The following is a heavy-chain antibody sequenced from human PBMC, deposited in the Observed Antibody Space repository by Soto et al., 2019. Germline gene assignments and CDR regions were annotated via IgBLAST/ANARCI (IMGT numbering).Heavy chain of an antibody. V-gene: IGHV3-9*01. Sequence: GGSLRLSCAASGFTFDDYAMHWVRQAPGKGLEWVSGISWNSGSIGYADSVKGRFTISRDNAKNSLYLQMNSLRAEDTALYYCAKAKANYGTALTPWSYYYYMDVWGKGTTVTVSS. D-gene: IGHD1-7*01. CDR3: AKAKANYGTALTPWSYYYYMDV. CDR1: GFTFDDYA. CDR2: ISWNSGSI. J-gene: IGHJ6*03.